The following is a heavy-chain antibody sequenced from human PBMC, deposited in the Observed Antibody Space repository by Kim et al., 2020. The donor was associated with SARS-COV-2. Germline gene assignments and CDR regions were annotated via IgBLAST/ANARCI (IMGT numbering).Heavy chain of an antibody. Sequence: SETLSLTCAVYGGSFSGYQWSWIRQSPGKGLEWIGQINHIVITKYNPSLMSRLTISVDTSKNQFSLKLTSVTAADTAIYYCARGVPGYWGQGTLVTVSS. CDR1: GGSFSGYQ. CDR3: ARGVPGY. V-gene: IGHV4-34*01. J-gene: IGHJ4*02. CDR2: INHIVIT.